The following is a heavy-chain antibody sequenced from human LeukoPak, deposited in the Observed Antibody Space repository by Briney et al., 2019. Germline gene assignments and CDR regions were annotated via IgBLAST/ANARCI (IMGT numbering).Heavy chain of an antibody. J-gene: IGHJ6*02. Sequence: ASVKVSCKASGGTFSSYAISWVRQAPGQGLEWMGWMNPNSGNTGYAQKFQGRVTMTRNTSISTAYMELSSLRSEDTAVYYCARVSGLISSSWYYYYYYGMDVWGQGTTVTVSS. CDR2: MNPNSGNT. V-gene: IGHV1-8*02. CDR3: ARVSGLISSSWYYYYYYGMDV. CDR1: GGTFSSYA. D-gene: IGHD6-13*01.